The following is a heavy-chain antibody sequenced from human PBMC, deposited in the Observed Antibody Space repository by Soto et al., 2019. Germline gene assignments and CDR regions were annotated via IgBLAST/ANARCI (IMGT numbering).Heavy chain of an antibody. CDR1: GFTFSSYS. CDR2: ISSSSSTI. CDR3: ARDRNRPYDSSGYDAFDI. Sequence: GGSLRLSCAASGFTFSSYSMNWVRQAPGKGLEWVSYISSSSSTIYYADSVKGRFTISRDNAKISLYLQMNSLRDEDTAVYYCARDRNRPYDSSGYDAFDIWGHETMVTV. D-gene: IGHD3-22*01. J-gene: IGHJ3*02. V-gene: IGHV3-48*02.